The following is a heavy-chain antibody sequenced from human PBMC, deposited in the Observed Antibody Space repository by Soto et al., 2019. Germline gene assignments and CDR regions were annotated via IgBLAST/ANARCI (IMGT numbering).Heavy chain of an antibody. V-gene: IGHV4-34*01. CDR1: GGSFSGYY. CDR2: INHSGST. CDR3: AYYDFWSVYYWDY. D-gene: IGHD3-3*01. J-gene: IGHJ4*02. Sequence: SETLCRTCAVYGGSFSGYYWSWIRQPPGKGLEWIGEINHSGSTNYNPSLKSRVTISVDTSKKQCSLKLSSVTAADTAVYYCAYYDFWSVYYWDYWGQGTLVTVSS.